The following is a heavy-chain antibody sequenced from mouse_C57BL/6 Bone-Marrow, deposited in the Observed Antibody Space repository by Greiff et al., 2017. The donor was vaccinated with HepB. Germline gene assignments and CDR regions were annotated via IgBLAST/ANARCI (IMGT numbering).Heavy chain of an antibody. CDR2: ISSGSSTI. CDR1: GFTFSDYG. J-gene: IGHJ3*01. V-gene: IGHV5-17*01. D-gene: IGHD1-1*01. CDR3: ARRNYGSSYPFAY. Sequence: EVKLVESGGGLVKPGGSLKLSCAASGFTFSDYGMHWVRQAPEKGLEWVAYISSGSSTIYYADTVKGRFTISRDNAKNTLFLQMTSLRSEDTAMYYCARRNYGSSYPFAYWGQGTLVTVSA.